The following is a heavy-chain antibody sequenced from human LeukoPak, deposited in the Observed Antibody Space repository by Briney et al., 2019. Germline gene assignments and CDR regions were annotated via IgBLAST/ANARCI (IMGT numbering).Heavy chain of an antibody. CDR2: IYHGGTT. Sequence: SQTLSLTCTVSGGSISSGVNYWSWIRQHPGKGLEWIGYIYHGGTTYYNPSLKSRIVMSVDTSTNQFSLKLSSVTAADTAVYYCTRWETGGGKFEYWGQGTLVTVSS. CDR3: TRWETGGGKFEY. J-gene: IGHJ4*02. D-gene: IGHD1-26*01. CDR1: GGSISSGVNY. V-gene: IGHV4-30-4*01.